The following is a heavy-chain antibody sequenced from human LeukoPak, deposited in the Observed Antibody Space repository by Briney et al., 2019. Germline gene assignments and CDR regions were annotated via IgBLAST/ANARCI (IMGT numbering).Heavy chain of an antibody. CDR2: ISSSGSAI. D-gene: IGHD3-10*01. CDR3: ARDLSYYYASGSFVPFDY. Sequence: PGGSLRLSCAASGFTFSDYYMSWIRQAPGKGLEWVSYISSSGSAIYYADSVKGRFTISGDNAKNSLYLLMKSLRAEDTAVYYCARDLSYYYASGSFVPFDYWGQGTLVTVSS. CDR1: GFTFSDYY. J-gene: IGHJ4*02. V-gene: IGHV3-11*04.